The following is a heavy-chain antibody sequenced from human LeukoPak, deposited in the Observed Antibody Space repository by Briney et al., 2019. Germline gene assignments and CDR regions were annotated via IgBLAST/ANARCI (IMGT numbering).Heavy chain of an antibody. CDR2: ISGSGGST. V-gene: IGHV3-23*01. CDR1: GFTFSSYA. D-gene: IGHD3-10*01. Sequence: PGGSLRLSCAASGFTFSSYAMSWVRQAPGKGLEWVSAISGSGGSTYYADSVKGRFTISRDNSKNTLYLQMNSLRAEDTAVYYCAKEAQVWGVIIFMPPSAFDIWGQGTMLTVSS. J-gene: IGHJ3*02. CDR3: AKEAQVWGVIIFMPPSAFDI.